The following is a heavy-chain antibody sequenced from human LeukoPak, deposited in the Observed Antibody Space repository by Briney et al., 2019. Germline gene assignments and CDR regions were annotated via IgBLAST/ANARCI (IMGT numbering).Heavy chain of an antibody. Sequence: SETLSLTCTVSGVSISRYYWSWVRQPPGKGLEWIGSVHYSGNTNYNPSLKSRVTISLDTSKNQFSLKLSSVTAADTAVYYCARLYGSGWFDGDFWGRGTLVTVSS. CDR2: VHYSGNT. V-gene: IGHV4-59*08. J-gene: IGHJ4*02. CDR1: GVSISRYY. D-gene: IGHD6-19*01. CDR3: ARLYGSGWFDGDF.